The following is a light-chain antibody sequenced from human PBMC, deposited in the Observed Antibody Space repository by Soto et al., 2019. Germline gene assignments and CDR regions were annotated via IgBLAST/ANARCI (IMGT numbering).Light chain of an antibody. CDR3: QQRNNWPLT. J-gene: IGKJ4*01. CDR1: QSVITF. CDR2: DVS. Sequence: EVVLTQSPVTLSLSPGDRATLSCRASQSVITFLAWYQQKPGQAPRLLIYDVSSSDTGIPARFSGSGSGTDFTLTISSLEPEDFALYYCQQRNNWPLTFGGGTKVEIK. V-gene: IGKV3-11*01.